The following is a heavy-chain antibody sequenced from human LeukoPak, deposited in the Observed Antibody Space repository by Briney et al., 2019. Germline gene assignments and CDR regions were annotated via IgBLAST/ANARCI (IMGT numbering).Heavy chain of an antibody. J-gene: IGHJ3*02. D-gene: IGHD3-3*01. CDR3: ARESLVLRFLEWFGDAFDI. CDR1: GGSISSGSYY. V-gene: IGHV4-61*02. CDR2: IYTSGST. Sequence: PSETLSLTCTVSGGSISSGSYYWSWIRQPAGKGLEWIGRIYTSGSTNYNPSLKSRVTISVDTSKNQFSLKLSSVTAADTAVYYCARESLVLRFLEWFGDAFDIWGQGTMVTVSS.